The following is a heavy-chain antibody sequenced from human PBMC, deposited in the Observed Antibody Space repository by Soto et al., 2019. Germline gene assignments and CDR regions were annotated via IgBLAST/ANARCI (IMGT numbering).Heavy chain of an antibody. CDR2: IIPIFGTA. D-gene: IGHD3-22*01. J-gene: IGHJ2*01. CDR1: GGTFSSYA. Sequence: QVQLVQSGAEVKKPGSSVKVSCKASGGTFSSYAISWVRQAPGQGLEWMGGIIPIFGTANYAQKFQGRVTITADEATTTAYMELSSLRSEDTAVYYCASPPRGHYNSRESWYFDLWGRGTLVTVSS. CDR3: ASPPRGHYNSRESWYFDL. V-gene: IGHV1-69*12.